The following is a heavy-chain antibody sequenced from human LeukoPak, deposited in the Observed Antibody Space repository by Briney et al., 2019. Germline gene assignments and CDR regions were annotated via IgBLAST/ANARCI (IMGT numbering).Heavy chain of an antibody. J-gene: IGHJ3*02. Sequence: ASVKVSCKASGYTFTGYYMHWVRQAPGRGLEWMGWINPNSGGTNYAQKFQGRVTMTRDTSISTAYMELSRLRSDDTAVYYCARAIIVGATRTAFDIWGQGTMVTVSS. CDR3: ARAIIVGATRTAFDI. CDR1: GYTFTGYY. V-gene: IGHV1-2*02. D-gene: IGHD1-26*01. CDR2: INPNSGGT.